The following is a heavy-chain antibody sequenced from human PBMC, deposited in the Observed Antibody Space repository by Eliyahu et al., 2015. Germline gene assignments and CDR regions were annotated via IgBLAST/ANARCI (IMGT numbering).Heavy chain of an antibody. Sequence: EVQLLESGGGLVQPGGSLRLSCAASXXXFXXXAXSWVRQAPGKGLEWVSAISGSGGSTYYADSVKGRFTISRDNSKNTLYLQMNSLRAEDTAVYYCAKNLGIVVVITSGGAFDIWGQGTMVTVSS. J-gene: IGHJ3*02. CDR1: XXXFXXXA. D-gene: IGHD3-22*01. CDR2: ISGSGGST. V-gene: IGHV3-23*01. CDR3: AKNLGIVVVITSGGAFDI.